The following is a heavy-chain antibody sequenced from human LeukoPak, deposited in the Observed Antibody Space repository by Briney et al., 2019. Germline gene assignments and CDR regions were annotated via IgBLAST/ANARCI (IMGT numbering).Heavy chain of an antibody. CDR1: GGSISSSSYY. CDR3: ARVTEWNDFDY. D-gene: IGHD1-1*01. CDR2: IYYSGST. V-gene: IGHV4-39*01. Sequence: SETLSLTCTVPGGSISSSSYYWGWIRQPPGKGLEWIGSIYYSGSTYYNPSLRSRVTISVDTSKNQFSLKLSSVTAADTAVYYCARVTEWNDFDYWGQGTLVTVSS. J-gene: IGHJ4*02.